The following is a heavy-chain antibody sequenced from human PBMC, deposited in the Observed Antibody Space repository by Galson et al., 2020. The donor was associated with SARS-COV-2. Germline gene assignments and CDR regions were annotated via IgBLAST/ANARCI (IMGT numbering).Heavy chain of an antibody. Sequence: SQTLSLTCAISGDSLSSNSASWNWTRQSPSRGLEWLGRTFYRAKWYDEYAPSVKSRLTIKPDTSKNQVSLHLNSVTPEDTAVYYCARDTYKSWYFDLWGRGTLVTVSS. CDR2: TFYRAKWYD. CDR3: ARDTYKSWYFDL. CDR1: GDSLSSNSAS. D-gene: IGHD1-20*01. J-gene: IGHJ2*01. V-gene: IGHV6-1*01.